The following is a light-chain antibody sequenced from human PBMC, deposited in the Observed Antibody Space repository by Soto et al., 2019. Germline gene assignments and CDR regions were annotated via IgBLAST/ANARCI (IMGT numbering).Light chain of an antibody. CDR3: CSYAGSSTYV. J-gene: IGLJ1*01. Sequence: QSALTQPASVSGSPGQSITISCTGTSSDVGSYNLVSWYQQHPGKAPKLMIYEVSKRPSGVSNRFSGSKSGNTASLTISGPQAEDGADYYCCSYAGSSTYVFGTGTKVTVL. CDR1: SSDVGSYNL. V-gene: IGLV2-23*02. CDR2: EVS.